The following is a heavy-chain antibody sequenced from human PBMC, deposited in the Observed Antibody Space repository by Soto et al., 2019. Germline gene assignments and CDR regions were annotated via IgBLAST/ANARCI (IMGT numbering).Heavy chain of an antibody. J-gene: IGHJ3*02. Sequence: SETLSLTCTVSGGSISSSSYYWGWIRQPPGKGLEWIGSIYYSGSTYYNPSLKSRVTISVDTSKNQFSLKLSSVTAADTAVYYCARVPKYYDILTGSLARAFDIWGQGTMVTVSS. V-gene: IGHV4-39*01. CDR3: ARVPKYYDILTGSLARAFDI. CDR1: GGSISSSSYY. D-gene: IGHD3-9*01. CDR2: IYYSGST.